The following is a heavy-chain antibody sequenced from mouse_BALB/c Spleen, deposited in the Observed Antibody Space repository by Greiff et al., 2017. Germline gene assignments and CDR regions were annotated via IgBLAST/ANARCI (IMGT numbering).Heavy chain of an antibody. V-gene: IGHV1S81*02. CDR3: TRWCMEGFDY. CDR1: GYTLTSYW. J-gene: IGHJ2*01. D-gene: IGHD2-10*02. CDR2: INPSNGRT. Sequence: VQLQQPGAELVKPGASVKLSCKASGYTLTSYWMHWVKQRPGQGLEWIGEINPSNGRTNYNDKFKSKATLTVDKTSNTAYMQLSNLTSEDSAVYYCTRWCMEGFDYWGQGTTLTGST.